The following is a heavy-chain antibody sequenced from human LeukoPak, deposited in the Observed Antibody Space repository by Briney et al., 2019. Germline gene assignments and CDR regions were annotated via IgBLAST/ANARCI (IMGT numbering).Heavy chain of an antibody. Sequence: ASVKVSCKASGGTFSRLTISWLRKAPGKGFEWLGGITPIFGTANSAQKFQGRVSITADESTSTAFMELSSLRSEDTAVYYCAREWGLESSGYYYAYWGQGTLVTVSS. CDR3: AREWGLESSGYYYAY. D-gene: IGHD3-22*01. J-gene: IGHJ4*02. CDR2: ITPIFGTA. CDR1: GGTFSRLT. V-gene: IGHV1-69*13.